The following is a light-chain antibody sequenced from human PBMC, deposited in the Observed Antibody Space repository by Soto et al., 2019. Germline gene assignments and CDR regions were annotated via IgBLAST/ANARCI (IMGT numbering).Light chain of an antibody. V-gene: IGKV3-11*01. Sequence: EIVLTQSPDTLSLSPGERATLSCRASQSISVYLGWYQQKPGQAPRLLIYDASKRATGIPARFSGSGSGTDFPLSISSLETEATAVYYCQQRSKWPPINIGHETRLETK. J-gene: IGKJ5*01. CDR2: DAS. CDR1: QSISVY. CDR3: QQRSKWPPIN.